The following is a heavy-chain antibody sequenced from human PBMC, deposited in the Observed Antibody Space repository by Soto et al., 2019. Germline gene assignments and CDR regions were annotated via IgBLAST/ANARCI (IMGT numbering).Heavy chain of an antibody. V-gene: IGHV3-23*01. D-gene: IGHD6-13*01. CDR3: ASSPPSIAAAGTLYYYYGMDV. Sequence: PGGSLRLSCAAPGFTFSSYAMSWVRQAPGKGLEWVSAISGSGGSTYYADSVKGRFTISRDNSKNTLYLQMNSLRAEDTAVYYCASSPPSIAAAGTLYYYYGMDVWGQGTTVTVSS. J-gene: IGHJ6*02. CDR1: GFTFSSYA. CDR2: ISGSGGST.